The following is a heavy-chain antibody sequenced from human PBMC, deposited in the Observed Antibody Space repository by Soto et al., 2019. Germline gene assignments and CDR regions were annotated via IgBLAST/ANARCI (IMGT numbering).Heavy chain of an antibody. CDR2: ISGGGGTT. V-gene: IGHV3-23*01. D-gene: IGHD6-13*01. Sequence: PGGSLRLSCGASGFSFSNYAMSWVRQAPGKGLEWVSGISGGGGTTYYADSGKGRFTISRDNSKNTLHLQMNSLRADDTAVYYCAKGRGAAGGIFDYWGQGTLVTVSS. CDR1: GFSFSNYA. CDR3: AKGRGAAGGIFDY. J-gene: IGHJ4*02.